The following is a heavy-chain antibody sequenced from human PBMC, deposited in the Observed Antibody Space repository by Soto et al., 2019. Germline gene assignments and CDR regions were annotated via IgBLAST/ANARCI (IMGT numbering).Heavy chain of an antibody. CDR3: ARSAASIDTYRDYYYYNGLDV. J-gene: IGHJ6*02. Sequence: QAQLVQSGAEVKKPGSSVNVSCKASGDAFDNYAIHLVRQAPGQGLEWMVGRISYFRKPDYAQKFQGRLTIKADPSTSSVFMELSILCSDNTARCFCARSAASIDTYRDYYYYNGLDVWGQGTTGTVSS. V-gene: IGHV1-69*01. CDR2: RISYFRKP. D-gene: IGHD5-18*01. CDR1: GDAFDNYA.